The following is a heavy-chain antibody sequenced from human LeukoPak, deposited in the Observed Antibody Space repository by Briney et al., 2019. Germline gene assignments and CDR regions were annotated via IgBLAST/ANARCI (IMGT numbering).Heavy chain of an antibody. J-gene: IGHJ4*02. CDR3: AKDLYGSGDY. CDR1: GFTFDDYA. Sequence: GGSLRLSCAASGFTFDDYAMHWVRQAPGKGLVWVSGITWNSGSLGYADSVKGRFTISRDNAKNSLYLQMNSLRAEDTALYYCAKDLYGSGDYWGQGTLVTVSS. CDR2: ITWNSGSL. D-gene: IGHD3-10*01. V-gene: IGHV3-9*01.